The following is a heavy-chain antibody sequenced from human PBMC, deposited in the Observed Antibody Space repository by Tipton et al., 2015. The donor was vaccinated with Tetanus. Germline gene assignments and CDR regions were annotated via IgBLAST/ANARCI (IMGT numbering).Heavy chain of an antibody. CDR1: GDSLSNGDYY. CDR3: ARDHGITWGGMGYFYGMDV. D-gene: IGHD3-16*01. Sequence: TLSLTCTVSGDSLSNGDYYWSWIRQPPGKGPESIGYIYYSGSTYYNPSLKSRVTISVDTSKNQFSLRLSPVTAADTAMYYCARDHGITWGGMGYFYGMDVWGQGTTVTVSS. CDR2: IYYSGST. V-gene: IGHV4-30-4*01. J-gene: IGHJ6*02.